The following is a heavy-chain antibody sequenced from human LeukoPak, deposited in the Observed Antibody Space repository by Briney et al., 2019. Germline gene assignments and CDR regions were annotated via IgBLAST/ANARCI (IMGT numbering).Heavy chain of an antibody. V-gene: IGHV3-7*01. CDR2: IKQDGSGK. J-gene: IGHJ4*02. CDR3: ARSGPIDY. CDR1: GFTFSSYS. Sequence: PGGSLRLSCAASGFTFSSYSMTWVRQAPGKGLEWVAYIKQDGSGKHYVDSMKGRFTISRDNAKNSLYLLMNSLRAEDTAVYYCARSGPIDYWGQGTLVTVSP. D-gene: IGHD6-25*01.